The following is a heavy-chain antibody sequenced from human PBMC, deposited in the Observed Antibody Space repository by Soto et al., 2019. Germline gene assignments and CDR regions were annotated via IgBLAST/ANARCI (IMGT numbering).Heavy chain of an antibody. V-gene: IGHV3-74*01. J-gene: IGHJ4*02. CDR2: INGDGSMP. CDR1: GFAFSSHW. CDR3: ARGMAGSGTANDY. Sequence: EVQLVESGGDLVEPGGSLGLSCAASGFAFSSHWMVWVCQAPGKGLVWVSRINGDGSMPSYADSVKGRFTISRDNAKNTVKLQMNSLRVEDTAVYYCARGMAGSGTANDYWGRGILVTVSS. D-gene: IGHD6-19*01.